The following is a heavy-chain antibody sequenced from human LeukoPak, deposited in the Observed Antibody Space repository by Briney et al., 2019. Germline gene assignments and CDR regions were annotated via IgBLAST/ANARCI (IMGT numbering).Heavy chain of an antibody. V-gene: IGHV4-59*08. J-gene: IGHJ4*02. Sequence: SETLSLICTVSGGSISSYYWRWIRQPPGKGLEWIGYIYYSGSTNYNPSLKSRVTISVDTSKNQFSLKLSSVTAADTAVYYCARHRSGWYAYDYWGQGTLVTVSS. CDR1: GGSISSYY. D-gene: IGHD6-19*01. CDR2: IYYSGST. CDR3: ARHRSGWYAYDY.